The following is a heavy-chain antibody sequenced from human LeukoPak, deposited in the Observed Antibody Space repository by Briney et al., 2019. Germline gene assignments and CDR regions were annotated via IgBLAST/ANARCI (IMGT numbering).Heavy chain of an antibody. V-gene: IGHV3-21*01. D-gene: IGHD2-2*01. Sequence: GGSLGLSCAASGFTFSSYSMNWVRQAPGKGLEWVSSISSSSSYIYYADSVKGRFTTSRDNAKNSLYLQMNSLRAEDTAVYYCARGIVVVPAAIDLPYYFDYWGQGTLVTISS. J-gene: IGHJ4*02. CDR2: ISSSSSYI. CDR3: ARGIVVVPAAIDLPYYFDY. CDR1: GFTFSSYS.